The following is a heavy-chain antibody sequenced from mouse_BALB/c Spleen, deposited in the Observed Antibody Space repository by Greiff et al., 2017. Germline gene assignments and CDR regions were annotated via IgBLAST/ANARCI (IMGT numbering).Heavy chain of an antibody. D-gene: IGHD2-10*01. CDR2: ISSGSSTI. CDR3: ARRTYYGNSGYAMDY. J-gene: IGHJ4*01. CDR1: GFTFSSFG. Sequence: EVQLVESGGGLVQPGGSRKLSCAASGFTFSSFGMHWVRQAPEKGLEWVAYISSGSSTIYYADTVKGRFTISRDNPKNTLFLQMTSLRSEDTAMYYCARRTYYGNSGYAMDYWGQGTSVTVSS. V-gene: IGHV5-17*02.